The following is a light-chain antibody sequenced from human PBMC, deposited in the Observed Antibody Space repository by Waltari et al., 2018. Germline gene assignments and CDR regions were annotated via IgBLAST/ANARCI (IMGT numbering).Light chain of an antibody. CDR2: AGS. CDR1: EGISSW. CDR3: QQYDDLPYS. J-gene: IGKJ2*03. V-gene: IGKV1D-16*01. Sequence: DIQMTQSQSSLSASVGDKVTISCHASEGISSWLAWYQQRPGKAPKPLIFAGSSLQSGVPSRFSGSGSGTDYTLTITALQPEDVGIYYCQQYDDLPYSFGQGTTVEI.